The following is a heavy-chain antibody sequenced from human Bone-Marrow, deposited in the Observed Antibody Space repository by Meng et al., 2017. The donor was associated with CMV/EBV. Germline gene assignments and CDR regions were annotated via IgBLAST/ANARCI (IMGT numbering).Heavy chain of an antibody. V-gene: IGHV1-18*01. CDR2: INTYNGNT. D-gene: IGHD7-27*01. J-gene: IGHJ2*01. CDR3: ARDEANWGFCDL. Sequence: CKASGYTFNTHSINWVRQAPGQGLEWMGWINTYNGNTKFAQKFQGRVTLTTDSSTTTAFMELGSLRSDDTAVYYCARDEANWGFCDLWGRGTLVTVSS. CDR1: GYTFNTHS.